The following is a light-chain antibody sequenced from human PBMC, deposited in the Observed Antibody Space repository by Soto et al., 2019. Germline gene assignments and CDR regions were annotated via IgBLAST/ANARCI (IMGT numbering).Light chain of an antibody. V-gene: IGKV3-15*01. CDR2: DAS. CDR1: LSVSRN. Sequence: EIVMTQSPATLSVSPGERATLSCRASLSVSRNLAWYQQKPGQAPRLLIFDASTRATGIPARFSGSGSGTEFTLTITSLQSEDFAVYYCQQYNNWPLTFGGGTKV. CDR3: QQYNNWPLT. J-gene: IGKJ4*01.